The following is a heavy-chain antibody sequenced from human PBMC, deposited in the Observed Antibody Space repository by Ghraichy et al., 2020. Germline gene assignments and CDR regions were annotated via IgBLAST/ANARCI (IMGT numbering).Heavy chain of an antibody. D-gene: IGHD3-22*01. V-gene: IGHV3-11*01. CDR2: ISSSGSTI. Sequence: GFTFSDYYMSWIRQAPGKGLEWVSYISSSGSTIYYADSVKGRFTISRDNAKNSLYLQMNSLRAEDTAVYYCARGSNHYYDSSGYYYYYYGMDVWGQGTTVTVSS. CDR3: ARGSNHYYDSSGYYYYYYGMDV. CDR1: GFTFSDYY. J-gene: IGHJ6*02.